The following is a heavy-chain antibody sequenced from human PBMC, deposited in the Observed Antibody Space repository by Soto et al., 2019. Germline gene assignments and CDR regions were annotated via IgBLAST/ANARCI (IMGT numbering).Heavy chain of an antibody. Sequence: QVQLQESGPGLVKPSETLSLTCTVSGGSISSYYWSWIRQPAGKGLGWIGRIYTSGSTNYNPSLKSRVTMSVDTSKNQFSLKLSSVTAADTAVYYCARGTLGVYISDPWGQGTLVTVSS. CDR1: GGSISSYY. V-gene: IGHV4-4*07. J-gene: IGHJ5*02. CDR2: IYTSGST. D-gene: IGHD3-16*01. CDR3: ARGTLGVYISDP.